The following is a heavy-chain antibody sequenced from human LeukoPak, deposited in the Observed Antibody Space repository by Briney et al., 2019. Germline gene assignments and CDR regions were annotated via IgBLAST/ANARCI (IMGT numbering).Heavy chain of an antibody. J-gene: IGHJ4*02. CDR3: ATFGEQLAPDY. CDR1: GFTFSSYA. D-gene: IGHD3-10*01. Sequence: GGSLRLSCAASGFTFSSYAMHWVRQAPGKGLEWVAVISYDGSNKHYADSVKGRFTISRDNSKNTLYLQMNSLRAEDTAVYYCATFGEQLAPDYWGQGTLVTVSS. V-gene: IGHV3-30-3*01. CDR2: ISYDGSNK.